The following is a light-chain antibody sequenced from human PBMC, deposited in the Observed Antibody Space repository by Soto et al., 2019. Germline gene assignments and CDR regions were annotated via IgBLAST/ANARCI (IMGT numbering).Light chain of an antibody. V-gene: IGLV2-23*01. CDR3: CSYAGSGTYV. CDR2: EGS. CDR1: SSDVGSYKF. J-gene: IGLJ1*01. Sequence: ALTHPASVSGSPGQSITISCTGTSSDVGSYKFVSWYQQHPGKAPKLLIYEGSKRPSGVSNRFSGSKSGNTASLTISGLQAEDEADYYCCSYAGSGTYVFETGTKVTVL.